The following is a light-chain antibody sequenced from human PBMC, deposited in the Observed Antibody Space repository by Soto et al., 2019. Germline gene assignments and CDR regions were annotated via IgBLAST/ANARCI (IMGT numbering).Light chain of an antibody. CDR2: GAS. V-gene: IGKV3-20*01. CDR3: QQYGSSRT. CDR1: QSVTSSY. J-gene: IGKJ1*01. Sequence: VLTQSPGTLSLSPGERATLSCRASQSVTSSYLAWYQQKPGRAPRLLIYGASNRATGIPDRFSGSGSGTDFSLTISRLEPEDFAVYYCQQYGSSRTFGQGTKVDIK.